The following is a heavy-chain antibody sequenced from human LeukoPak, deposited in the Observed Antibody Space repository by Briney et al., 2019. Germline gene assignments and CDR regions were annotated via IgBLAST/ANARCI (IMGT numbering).Heavy chain of an antibody. V-gene: IGHV3-74*01. CDR3: ARARGYCSGGSCYSGYFQH. CDR2: INPDDGST. Sequence: SGGSLRLSCTASGFTFRKYWLHWVREAPGKGLVWVSRINPDDGSTSYADSVKGRFTISRDSAKSTLYLQMNSLRAEDTAVYYCARARGYCSGGSCYSGYFQHWGQGTLVTVSS. D-gene: IGHD2-15*01. J-gene: IGHJ1*01. CDR1: GFTFRKYW.